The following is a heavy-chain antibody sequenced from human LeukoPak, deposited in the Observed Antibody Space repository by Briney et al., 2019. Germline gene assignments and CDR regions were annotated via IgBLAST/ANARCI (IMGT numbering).Heavy chain of an antibody. CDR3: ARGSGGDIVVVPAAVSILLSFGY. D-gene: IGHD2-2*01. V-gene: IGHV4-34*01. CDR1: GGSFSGYY. CDR2: INHSGST. Sequence: SETVSLTCAVYGGSFSGYYWSWIRQPPGKGLEWIGEINHSGSTNYNPPLKSRVTISVDTSKNQFSLKLSSVTAADTAVYYCARGSGGDIVVVPAAVSILLSFGYWGRGALVTVSS. J-gene: IGHJ4*02.